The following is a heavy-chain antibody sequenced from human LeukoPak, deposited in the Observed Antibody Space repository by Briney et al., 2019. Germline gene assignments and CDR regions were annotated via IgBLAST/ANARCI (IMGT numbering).Heavy chain of an antibody. V-gene: IGHV4-59*01. J-gene: IGHJ5*02. Sequence: SETPSLTCTVSGGSISSYYWSWIRQPPGKGLEWIGYIYYSGSTNYNPSLKSRVTISVDTSKNQFSLKLSSVTAADTAVYYCARGARYYDILTGKFDPWGQGTLVTVSS. CDR3: ARGARYYDILTGKFDP. D-gene: IGHD3-9*01. CDR1: GGSISSYY. CDR2: IYYSGST.